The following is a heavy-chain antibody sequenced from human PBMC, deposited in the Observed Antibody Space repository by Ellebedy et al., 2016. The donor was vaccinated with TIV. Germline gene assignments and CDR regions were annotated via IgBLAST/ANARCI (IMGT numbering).Heavy chain of an antibody. CDR2: IYSGGSI. D-gene: IGHD3-16*01. V-gene: IGHV3-66*01. J-gene: IGHJ4*02. CDR1: GITVSSNY. CDR3: ARDFVEGATPRSDF. Sequence: GESLKISCAASGITVSSNYMSWVRQAPGKGLEWVSVIYSGGSIYYADSVKGRFTISRDNSKNTLYLQMNNLRNDDTATDYSARDFVEGATPRSDFWGQGTRVTVSS.